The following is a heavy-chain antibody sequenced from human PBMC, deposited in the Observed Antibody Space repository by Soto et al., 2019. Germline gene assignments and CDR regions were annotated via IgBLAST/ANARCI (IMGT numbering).Heavy chain of an antibody. Sequence: GGSVRLSCVVSGFTFDNYAMHWVLHAPGKGLEWVSGISWNSGTKEYADSVKGRFTISRDNAKNSLHLQMSTLGAEDSAFYYCAKDTRPSLYTSSWFDHWGQGALVTVSS. J-gene: IGHJ5*02. CDR3: AKDTRPSLYTSSWFDH. CDR2: ISWNSGTK. CDR1: GFTFDNYA. D-gene: IGHD6-13*01. V-gene: IGHV3-9*01.